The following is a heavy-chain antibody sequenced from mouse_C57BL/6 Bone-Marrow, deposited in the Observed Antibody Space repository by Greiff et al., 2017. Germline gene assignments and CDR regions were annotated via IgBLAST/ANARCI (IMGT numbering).Heavy chain of an antibody. CDR1: GYSFTGYY. CDR3: ARWELGRIDY. J-gene: IGHJ2*01. D-gene: IGHD4-1*01. CDR2: INPSTGGT. Sequence: EVMLVESGPELVKPGASVKISCKASGYSFTGYYMNWVKQSPEKSLEWIGEINPSTGGTTYNQKFKAKATLTVDKSSSTAYMQLKSLTSEDSAVYYCARWELGRIDYWGQGTTLTVSS. V-gene: IGHV1-42*01.